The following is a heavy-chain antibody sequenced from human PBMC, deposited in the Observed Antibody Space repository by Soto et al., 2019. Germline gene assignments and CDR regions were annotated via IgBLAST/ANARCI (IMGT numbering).Heavy chain of an antibody. CDR1: GGTFSSYT. D-gene: IGHD1-7*01. Sequence: QVQLVQSGAEVQKPGSSVKVSCKASGGTFSSYTISWVRQAPGQGLEWMGRIIPILGIANYAQKFQGRVTITADKSTSTAYMELSSLRSEDTAVYYCARDNRITGTTNYWFDPWGQGTLVTVSS. CDR3: ARDNRITGTTNYWFDP. V-gene: IGHV1-69*08. J-gene: IGHJ5*02. CDR2: IIPILGIA.